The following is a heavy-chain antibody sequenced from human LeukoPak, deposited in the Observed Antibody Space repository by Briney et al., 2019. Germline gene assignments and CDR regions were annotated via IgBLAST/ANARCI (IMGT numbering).Heavy chain of an antibody. D-gene: IGHD3-22*01. CDR1: GYTFTSYY. CDR3: ARERYYYDSSGYSDFQH. V-gene: IGHV1-46*01. CDR2: INPSGGST. J-gene: IGHJ1*01. Sequence: GASVKVSCKASGYTFTSYYMHWVRQAPGQGLEWMGIINPSGGSTSCAQKFQGRVTMTRDTSTSTVYMELSSLRSEDTAVYYCARERYYYDSSGYSDFQHWGQGTLVTVSS.